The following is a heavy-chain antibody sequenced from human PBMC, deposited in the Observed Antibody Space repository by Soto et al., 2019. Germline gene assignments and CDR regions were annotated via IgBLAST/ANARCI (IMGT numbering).Heavy chain of an antibody. D-gene: IGHD1-26*01. J-gene: IGHJ5*02. Sequence: GAAVKVSCKASGYTFTSYGISWVRQAPGQGLEWMGWISAYNGNTNYAQKLQGRVTMTTDTSTSTAYMELRSLRSDDTAVYYCARVSGSYHRGPAVPWGQGTLVTVSS. CDR1: GYTFTSYG. V-gene: IGHV1-18*01. CDR2: ISAYNGNT. CDR3: ARVSGSYHRGPAVP.